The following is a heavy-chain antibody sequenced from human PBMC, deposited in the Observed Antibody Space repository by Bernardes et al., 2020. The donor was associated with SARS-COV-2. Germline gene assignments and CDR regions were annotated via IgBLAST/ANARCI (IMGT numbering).Heavy chain of an antibody. CDR3: ATEYSNTDYYFDY. V-gene: IGHV3-23*01. J-gene: IGHJ4*02. CDR1: GFTFSSYA. Sequence: GGSLRLSCAASGFTFSSYAINWVRQAPGKGLELVSAISGSGSRTYYAESVKGRFTISRDNSRNTLYLQMNSLRAEDTAVYYCATEYSNTDYYFDYWGQGTLVTVSS. CDR2: ISGSGSRT. D-gene: IGHD6-6*01.